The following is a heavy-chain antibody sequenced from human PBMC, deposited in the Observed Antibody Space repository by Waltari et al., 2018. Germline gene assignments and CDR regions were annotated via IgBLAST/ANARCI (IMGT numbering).Heavy chain of an antibody. Sequence: QVRLQESGPGLVTPSETLSLTCSVFGGSVKSETYYWTWIRQPPGKGLEWIGYIYYSGTTNSNPSLKSRLTMSVDWSKNQFSLELRSVTAADTAVYFCARAATTVTRRGTCDLWGRGTLVSVSS. D-gene: IGHD4-17*01. V-gene: IGHV4-61*01. CDR3: ARAATTVTRRGTCDL. J-gene: IGHJ2*01. CDR2: IYYSGTT. CDR1: GGSVKSETYY.